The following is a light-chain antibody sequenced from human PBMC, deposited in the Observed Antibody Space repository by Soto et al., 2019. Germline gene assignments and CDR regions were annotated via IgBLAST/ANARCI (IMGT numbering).Light chain of an antibody. Sequence: EIVLTQSPDTLSLSPGERATLSCRASQSVSSYLAWYQQKPGQALRLLIYDTFKRATGIPARFSGSGSGTDFTLTISSLEPEDFAVYYCVQRSTWPWTAGQGSKVEI. V-gene: IGKV3-11*01. CDR1: QSVSSY. J-gene: IGKJ1*01. CDR2: DTF. CDR3: VQRSTWPWT.